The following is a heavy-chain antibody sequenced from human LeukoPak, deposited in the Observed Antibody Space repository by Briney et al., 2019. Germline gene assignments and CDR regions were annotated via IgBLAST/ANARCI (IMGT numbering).Heavy chain of an antibody. CDR2: ISGSGGST. J-gene: IGHJ6*02. D-gene: IGHD2-2*01. V-gene: IGHV3-23*01. CDR1: GFTFSSYA. Sequence: GGSLRLSCAASGFTFSSYAMSWVRQAPGKGLEWVSTISGSGGSTYYADSVKGRFTISGDNSKNTLYLQLNSLRAEDTAVYYCAKSTSPLYYYYGMDVWGQGTTVTVSS. CDR3: AKSTSPLYYYYGMDV.